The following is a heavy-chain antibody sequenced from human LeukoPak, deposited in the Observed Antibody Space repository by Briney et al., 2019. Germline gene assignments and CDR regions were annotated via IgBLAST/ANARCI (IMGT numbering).Heavy chain of an antibody. Sequence: GGSLRLSCAASGFTFSSYAMSWVRQAPGKGLEWGSAISGSGGSTYYADSVKGRFTISRDNSKNTLYLQMNSLRAEDTAVYYCAAQQQLEADFDYWGQGTLVTVSS. J-gene: IGHJ4*02. D-gene: IGHD6-13*01. CDR1: GFTFSSYA. CDR2: ISGSGGST. V-gene: IGHV3-23*01. CDR3: AAQQQLEADFDY.